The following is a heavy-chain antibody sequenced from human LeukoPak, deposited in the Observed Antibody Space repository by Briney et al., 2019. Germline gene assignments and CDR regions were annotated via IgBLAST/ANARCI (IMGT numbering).Heavy chain of an antibody. D-gene: IGHD6-6*01. CDR3: ARGPNSNWSGLDF. V-gene: IGHV3-21*01. Sequence: PGGSLRLSCAASGFTFSSYSMNWVRQAPGKGLEWVSSISSSSSYIYYADSVKGRFTISRDNAKNSLYLQMNSLRAEDTAVYYCARGPNSNWSGLDFWGQGTLLTVSS. J-gene: IGHJ4*02. CDR2: ISSSSSYI. CDR1: GFTFSSYS.